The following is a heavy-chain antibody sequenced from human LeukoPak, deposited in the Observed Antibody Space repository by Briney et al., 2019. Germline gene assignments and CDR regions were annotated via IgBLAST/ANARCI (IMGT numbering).Heavy chain of an antibody. CDR1: GFTFSSYA. J-gene: IGHJ4*02. CDR2: ISGSGGST. CDR3: AKPPYNWNDGNYYFDY. D-gene: IGHD1-1*01. Sequence: GGSLRLSCAASGFTFSSYAMSWVRQAPGKGLEWVSAISGSGGSTYYADSVKGRSTISRDNSKNTLYLQMNSLRAEDTAVYYCAKPPYNWNDGNYYFDYWGQGTLVTVSS. V-gene: IGHV3-23*01.